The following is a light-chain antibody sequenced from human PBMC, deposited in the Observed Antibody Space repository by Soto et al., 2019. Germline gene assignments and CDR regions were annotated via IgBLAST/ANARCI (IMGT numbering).Light chain of an antibody. V-gene: IGLV2-14*01. CDR2: EMN. Sequence: QSALTQPASVSGSPGQSITISCTGTSSDIGYYDYVSWYQHHSGKAPKLIIYEMNNRPSGVSNRFSGSKSVNTASLTISGLQAEDEADYYCRSHSSSSAYYVFGTGTKVTVL. J-gene: IGLJ1*01. CDR1: SSDIGYYDY. CDR3: RSHSSSSAYYV.